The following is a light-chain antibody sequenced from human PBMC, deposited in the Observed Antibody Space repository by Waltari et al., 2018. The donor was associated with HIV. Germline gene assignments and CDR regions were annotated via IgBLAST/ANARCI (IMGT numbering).Light chain of an antibody. J-gene: IGKJ2*01. Sequence: DVQMTQSQSSLSASVRDRVTITCRASHDISDYLAWLQQKPGTAPKLLLHTASTLQSGVPSRFGGSGSGTEFTLTISSLQTEDVATYFCQRYNSAPYTFGQGTKLEIK. CDR3: QRYNSAPYT. CDR2: TAS. V-gene: IGKV1-27*01. CDR1: HDISDY.